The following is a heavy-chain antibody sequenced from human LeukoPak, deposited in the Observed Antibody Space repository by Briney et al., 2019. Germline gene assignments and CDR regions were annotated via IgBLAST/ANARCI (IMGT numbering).Heavy chain of an antibody. V-gene: IGHV1-8*01. CDR2: MNPNSANT. CDR3: ARGWFGEIPFLDF. Sequence: GASVKVSCKASGYTFTSYDINWVRQATGQGLEWMGWMNPNSANTGYAQKFQGRVTMTRDTSINTAYMELSSLTSEDTAVYYCARGWFGEIPFLDFWGQRTLVTVSS. J-gene: IGHJ4*02. CDR1: GYTFTSYD. D-gene: IGHD3-10*01.